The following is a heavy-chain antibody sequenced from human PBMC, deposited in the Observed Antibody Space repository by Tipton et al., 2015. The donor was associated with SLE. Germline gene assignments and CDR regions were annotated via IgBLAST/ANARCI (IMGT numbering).Heavy chain of an antibody. D-gene: IGHD6-6*01. CDR3: ARGRGSSSSGHY. CDR1: GGSFSGYY. V-gene: IGHV4-34*01. Sequence: TLSLTCAVYGGSFSGYYWSWIRQPPGKGLEWIGEINHSGSTNYNPSLKSRVTISVDTSKNQFYLKLSSVTAADTAVYYCARGRGSSSSGHYWGQGTLVTVSS. CDR2: INHSGST. J-gene: IGHJ4*02.